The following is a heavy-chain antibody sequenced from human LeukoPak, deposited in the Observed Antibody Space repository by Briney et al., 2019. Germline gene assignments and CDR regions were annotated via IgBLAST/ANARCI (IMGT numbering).Heavy chain of an antibody. D-gene: IGHD6-13*01. CDR3: AKDRYSGLNTIDY. V-gene: IGHV3-48*02. CDR2: ISSSSTI. CDR1: GFTFSTYP. J-gene: IGHJ4*02. Sequence: GGSLRLSCAASGFTFSTYPMNWVRQAPGKGLEWVSFISSSSTIYYADSVKGRFTISRDNAKNSLYLQMNSLRDEDTAVYYCAKDRYSGLNTIDYWGQGTLVTVSS.